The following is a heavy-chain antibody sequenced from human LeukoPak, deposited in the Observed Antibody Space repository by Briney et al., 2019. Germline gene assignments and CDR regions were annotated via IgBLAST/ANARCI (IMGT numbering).Heavy chain of an antibody. CDR3: ARPIAVAGTWYFDL. CDR1: GYSFTSYW. D-gene: IGHD6-19*01. J-gene: IGHJ2*01. Sequence: HGESLRISCQGSGYSFTSYWISWVRQLPGKGLEWMGRIDPSDSYTNYSPSFQGHVTISADKSISTAYLQWSSLKASDTAMYYCARPIAVAGTWYFDLWGRGTLVTVSS. V-gene: IGHV5-10-1*01. CDR2: IDPSDSYT.